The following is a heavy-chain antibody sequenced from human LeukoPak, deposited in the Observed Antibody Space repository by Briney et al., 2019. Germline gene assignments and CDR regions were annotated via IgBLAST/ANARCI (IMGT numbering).Heavy chain of an antibody. Sequence: KQSGPTLVNPTQTLTLTCTFSGFSLSTSGVGVGWIRQPPRKALEWLALIYWDDDKRYSPSLKSRLTITKDTSKNQVVLIMTNMDPVDTATYYCAHIGVYRYGVPFAYWGQGTLVTVSS. CDR1: GFSLSTSGVG. V-gene: IGHV2-5*02. CDR2: IYWDDDK. D-gene: IGHD5-18*01. CDR3: AHIGVYRYGVPFAY. J-gene: IGHJ4*02.